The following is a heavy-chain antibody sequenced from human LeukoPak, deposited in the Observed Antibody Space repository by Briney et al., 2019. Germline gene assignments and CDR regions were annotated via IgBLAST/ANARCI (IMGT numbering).Heavy chain of an antibody. J-gene: IGHJ2*01. Sequence: PGGSLRLSCAASGFTFSSYAMSWVRQAPGKGREWVSVISGSGGSTYYADSVKGRFTISRDNSKNTLYLQMNSLRAEDTAVYYCAKDLTVTEDWYFDLWGRGTLVTVSS. CDR3: AKDLTVTEDWYFDL. CDR2: ISGSGGST. V-gene: IGHV3-23*01. D-gene: IGHD4-17*01. CDR1: GFTFSSYA.